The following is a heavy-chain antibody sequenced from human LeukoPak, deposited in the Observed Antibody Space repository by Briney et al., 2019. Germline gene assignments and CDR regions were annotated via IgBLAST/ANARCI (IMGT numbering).Heavy chain of an antibody. CDR3: ARGEGLRYFDWLLYFDY. V-gene: IGHV1-46*01. J-gene: IGHJ4*02. D-gene: IGHD3-9*01. Sequence: ASVKVSCKASGYTFTSYYMHWVRQAPGQGLEWMGIINPSGGGTSYAQKFQGRVTMTRDTSTSTVYMELSSLRSEDTAVYYCARGEGLRYFDWLLYFDYWGQGTLVTVSS. CDR1: GYTFTSYY. CDR2: INPSGGGT.